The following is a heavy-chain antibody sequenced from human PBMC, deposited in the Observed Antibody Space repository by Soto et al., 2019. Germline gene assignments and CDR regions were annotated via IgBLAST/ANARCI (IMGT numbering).Heavy chain of an antibody. V-gene: IGHV4-38-2*02. CDR2: IFHSGST. CDR3: AREWKQDYYYYGMDV. J-gene: IGHJ6*02. Sequence: PSETLSLTCAVSGYSISSGYYWGWIRQPPGKGLEWIGSIFHSGSTYYNPSLKSRVAISVDTSKNQISLNLSSVTAADTAVYYCAREWKQDYYYYGMDVWGQGTTVNVSS. CDR1: GYSISSGYY. D-gene: IGHD1-1*01.